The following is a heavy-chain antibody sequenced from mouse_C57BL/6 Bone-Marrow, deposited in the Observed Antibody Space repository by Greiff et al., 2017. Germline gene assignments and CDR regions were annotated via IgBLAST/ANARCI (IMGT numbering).Heavy chain of an antibody. Sequence: QVQLKESGAELVRPGTSVKVSCKASGYAFTNYLIEWVKQRPGQGLEWIGVINPGSGGTNYNEKFKGKATLTADKSSSTAYMQLSSLTSEDSAVYFCARNGYYRIYYAMDYWGQGTSVTVSS. CDR3: ARNGYYRIYYAMDY. D-gene: IGHD2-3*01. CDR2: INPGSGGT. CDR1: GYAFTNYL. J-gene: IGHJ4*01. V-gene: IGHV1-54*01.